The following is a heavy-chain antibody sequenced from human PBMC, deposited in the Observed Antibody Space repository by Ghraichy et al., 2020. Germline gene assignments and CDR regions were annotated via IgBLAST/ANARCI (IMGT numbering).Heavy chain of an antibody. D-gene: IGHD3-22*01. J-gene: IGHJ4*02. CDR2: IYYSGTT. CDR1: GGSISSSSYY. CDR3: ARHYYDSSGYYFGRGYFDY. Sequence: SQTLSLTCTVSGGSISSSSYYWGWIRQPPGKGLEWIGSIYYSGTTYYNPSLKSRVTISVDTSKNQFSLKLSSVTAADTAVYYCARHYYDSSGYYFGRGYFDYWGQGTLVTVSS. V-gene: IGHV4-39*01.